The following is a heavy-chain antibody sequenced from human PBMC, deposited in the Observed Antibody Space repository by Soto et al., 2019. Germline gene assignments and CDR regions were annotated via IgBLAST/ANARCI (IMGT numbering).Heavy chain of an antibody. J-gene: IGHJ6*02. D-gene: IGHD4-17*01. V-gene: IGHV1-69*13. CDR1: GGTLSSYA. CDR2: IIPIFGTA. CDR3: AREWIPTAAYYYYGMDV. Sequence: SVKVSCKASGGTLSSYAISWVRQAPGQGLEWMGGIIPIFGTANYAQKFQGRVTITADESTSTAYMELSSLRSEDTAVYYCAREWIPTAAYYYYGMDVWGQGTTVTVSS.